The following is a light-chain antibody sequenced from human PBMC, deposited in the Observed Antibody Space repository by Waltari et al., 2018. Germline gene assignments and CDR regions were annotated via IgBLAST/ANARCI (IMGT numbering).Light chain of an antibody. Sequence: QSALTQPRSVSGSPGQSVTISCTGTSSDVGGYNYVSWYQQLPGKAPNLIIYGINQRPSGVPDRFSGSKSGNTASLTISGLQAEDEADYYCCSYAGSYTFGVFGGGTKVTVL. J-gene: IGLJ2*01. CDR1: SSDVGGYNY. CDR3: CSYAGSYTFGV. V-gene: IGLV2-11*01. CDR2: GIN.